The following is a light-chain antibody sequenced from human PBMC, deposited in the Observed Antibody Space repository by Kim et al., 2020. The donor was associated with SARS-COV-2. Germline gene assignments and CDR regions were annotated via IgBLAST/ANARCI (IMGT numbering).Light chain of an antibody. CDR2: VNSDGSH. V-gene: IGLV4-69*01. CDR1: SGHSSSA. J-gene: IGLJ3*02. Sequence: ASVKVTCTVSSGHSSSAIAWHQQQPEKGPRYLMNVNSDGSHSKGDGIPDRFSGSSSGAERYLTISSLQSEDEADYYCQSWGSGMGVFGGGTKVTVL. CDR3: QSWGSGMGV.